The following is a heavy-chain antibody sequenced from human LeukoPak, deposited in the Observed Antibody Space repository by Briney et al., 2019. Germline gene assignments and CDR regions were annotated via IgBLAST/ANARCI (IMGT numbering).Heavy chain of an antibody. CDR1: GFTFSSYW. Sequence: GGSLRLSCAASGFTFSSYWMHWLRQAPVKGLVWVSRINSDGSSTSYADSVKGRFSISRDNAKNTLYLQMNSLRGEDTAVYYCARESSVGAHKAFDYWGQGTLVTVSS. J-gene: IGHJ4*02. CDR3: ARESSVGAHKAFDY. V-gene: IGHV3-74*01. D-gene: IGHD1-26*01. CDR2: INSDGSST.